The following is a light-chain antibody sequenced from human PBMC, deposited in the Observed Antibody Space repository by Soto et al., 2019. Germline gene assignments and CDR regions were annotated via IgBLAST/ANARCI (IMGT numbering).Light chain of an antibody. CDR3: QQYNNSPEYS. CDR1: QSVTSRS. J-gene: IGKJ2*01. Sequence: EIVWTQSPGTLSLSPGERATLSCKASQSVTSRSLAWYQQKPGQAPRLLIYGASSRATGIPDRFSGSGSGTDFTLTISRLEPEDFAVYFCQQYNNSPEYSCGQGTKLEIK. V-gene: IGKV3-20*01. CDR2: GAS.